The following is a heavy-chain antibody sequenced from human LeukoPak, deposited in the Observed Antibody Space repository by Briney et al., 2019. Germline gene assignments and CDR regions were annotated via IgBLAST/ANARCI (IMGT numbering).Heavy chain of an antibody. Sequence: PGGSPRLSCAASGFTFSSYSMNWARQAPGKGLEWVSSISSSSSYIYYADSVKGRFTISRDNAKNSLYLQMNSLRAEDTAVYYCARGRGQYDSSGYYPDYWGQGTLVTVSS. CDR3: ARGRGQYDSSGYYPDY. V-gene: IGHV3-21*01. CDR1: GFTFSSYS. CDR2: ISSSSSYI. J-gene: IGHJ4*02. D-gene: IGHD3-22*01.